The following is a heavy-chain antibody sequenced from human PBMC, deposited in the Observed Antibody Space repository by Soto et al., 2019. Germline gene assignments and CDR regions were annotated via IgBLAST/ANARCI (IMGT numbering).Heavy chain of an antibody. CDR2: IYYSGST. V-gene: IGHV4-30-4*01. Sequence: SETLSLTCTVSGGSISSGDYYWSWIRQPPGKGLEWIGYIYYSGSTYYNPSLKSRVTISVDTSKNQFSLKLSSVTAADTAVYYCRGYCSSTSCYGPYYYDGMDVWGQGTKVTVSS. CDR3: RGYCSSTSCYGPYYYDGMDV. D-gene: IGHD2-2*01. J-gene: IGHJ6*02. CDR1: GGSISSGDYY.